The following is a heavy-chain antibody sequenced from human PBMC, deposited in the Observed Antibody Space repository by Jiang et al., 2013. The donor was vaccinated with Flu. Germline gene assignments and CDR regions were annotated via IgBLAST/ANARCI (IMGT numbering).Heavy chain of an antibody. CDR3: AKDDPVMGDAFDI. Sequence: VQLVESGGGLVQPGRSLRLSCAASGFTFDDYAMHWVRQAPGKGLEWVSGISWNSGSIGYADSVKGRFTISRDNAKNSLYLQMNSLRAEDTALYYCAKDDPVMGDAFDIWGQGTMVTVSS. J-gene: IGHJ3*02. V-gene: IGHV3-9*01. CDR2: ISWNSGSI. D-gene: IGHD2-21*01. CDR1: GFTFDDYA.